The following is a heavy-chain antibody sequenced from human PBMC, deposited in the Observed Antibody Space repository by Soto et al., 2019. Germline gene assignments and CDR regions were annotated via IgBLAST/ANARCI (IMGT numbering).Heavy chain of an antibody. D-gene: IGHD1-1*01. CDR1: SGSISTYY. J-gene: IGHJ4*02. Sequence: PSETLSLTCTVSSGSISTYYWSWIRQPPGKGLEWIGNIYYTGSTTYNPSFRSRITMSADTSKNQFSLRLSSVTAADTAVYYCARYPPGSFGYWGQGTLVTVSS. V-gene: IGHV4-59*08. CDR3: ARYPPGSFGY. CDR2: IYYTGST.